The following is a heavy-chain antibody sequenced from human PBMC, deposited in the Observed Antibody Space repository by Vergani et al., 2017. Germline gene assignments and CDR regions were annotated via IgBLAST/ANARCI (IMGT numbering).Heavy chain of an antibody. D-gene: IGHD3-22*01. CDR1: GFTFSSYR. CDR2: IWYDGSNK. CDR3: ARSRYDSSGFSTIFRY. J-gene: IGHJ4*02. Sequence: QVQLVESGGGVVQPGRSLRLSCAASGFTFSSYRMHWVRQAPGKGLEWVAVIWYDGSNKYYADSVKGRFTVSRDNSRNTLFLQMNSLRVEDTAVYYCARSRYDSSGFSTIFRYWGQGTRVTVS. V-gene: IGHV3-33*01.